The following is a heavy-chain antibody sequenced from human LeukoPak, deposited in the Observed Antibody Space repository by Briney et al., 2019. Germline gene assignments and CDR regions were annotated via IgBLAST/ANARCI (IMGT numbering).Heavy chain of an antibody. Sequence: SQTLSLTCTVSGGSISSGDYYWSWIRQPPGKGLEWIGYIYYSGSTYYNPSLKSRVTISVDTSKNQFSLKLSSVTAADTAVYYCARVGEGRDYRTIDYWGQGTLVTVSS. J-gene: IGHJ4*02. CDR2: IYYSGST. CDR1: GGSISSGDYY. D-gene: IGHD3-10*01. V-gene: IGHV4-30-4*08. CDR3: ARVGEGRDYRTIDY.